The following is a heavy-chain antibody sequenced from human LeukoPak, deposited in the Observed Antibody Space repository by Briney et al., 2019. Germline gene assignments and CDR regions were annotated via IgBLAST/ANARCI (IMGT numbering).Heavy chain of an antibody. CDR3: ARQAKELTTQFDY. CDR2: IYPGDSDT. CDR1: GYSFTSYW. V-gene: IGHV5-51*01. D-gene: IGHD4/OR15-4a*01. J-gene: IGHJ4*02. Sequence: GESLKISCKGSGYSFTSYWIGWVRQMPGKGLAWMGIIYPGDSDTRYSPSFQGQVTISADKSISTAYLQWSSLKASDTAMYYCARQAKELTTQFDYWGQGALVTVSS.